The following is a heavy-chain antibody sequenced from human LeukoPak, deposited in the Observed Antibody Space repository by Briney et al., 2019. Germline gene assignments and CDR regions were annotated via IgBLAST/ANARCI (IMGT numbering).Heavy chain of an antibody. D-gene: IGHD3-22*01. CDR1: GGTFSSYA. CDR2: IIPILGIA. V-gene: IGHV1-69*04. CDR3: ARSGDHYYDSSGYPY. Sequence: ASVKVSCKASGGTFSSYAISWVRQAPGQGLEWMGRIIPILGIANYAQKFQGRVTITADKSTSTAYMEPSSLRSEDTAVYYCARSGDHYYDSSGYPYWGQGTLVTVSS. J-gene: IGHJ4*02.